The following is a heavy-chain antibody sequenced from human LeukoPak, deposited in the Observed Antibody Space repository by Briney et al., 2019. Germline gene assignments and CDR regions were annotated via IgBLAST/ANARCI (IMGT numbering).Heavy chain of an antibody. CDR2: IYPGDSDT. CDR3: ARRYCSSTSCFPYNWFDP. V-gene: IGHV5-51*01. Sequence: GESLKISCKGSGYSFTSYWIGWVRQMPGKSLEWMGIIYPGDSDTRYSPSFQGQVTISADKSISTAHLQWSSLKASDTAMYYCARRYCSSTSCFPYNWFDPWGQGTLVTVSS. CDR1: GYSFTSYW. J-gene: IGHJ5*02. D-gene: IGHD2-2*01.